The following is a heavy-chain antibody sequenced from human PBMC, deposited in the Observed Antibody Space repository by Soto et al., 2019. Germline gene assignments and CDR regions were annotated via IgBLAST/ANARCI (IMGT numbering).Heavy chain of an antibody. J-gene: IGHJ3*02. CDR2: IYYSGST. Sequence: SETLSLTCTVSGGSISSYYWSWIRQPPGKGLEWIGYIYYSGSTNYNPSLKSRVTISVDTSKNQFSLKLSSVTAADTAVYYCARERDDAFDIWGKGTMVTVSS. CDR3: ARERDDAFDI. V-gene: IGHV4-59*01. CDR1: GGSISSYY.